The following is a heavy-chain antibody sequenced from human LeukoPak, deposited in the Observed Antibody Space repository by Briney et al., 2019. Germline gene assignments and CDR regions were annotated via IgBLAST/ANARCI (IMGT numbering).Heavy chain of an antibody. J-gene: IGHJ4*02. CDR3: ARDPGQGGSIPPTHY. CDR2: IIPILGIA. V-gene: IGHV1-69*04. Sequence: GVSVKVSCKASGYTFTSYGISWVRQAPGQGLEWMGRIIPILGIANYAQKFQGRVTITADKSTSTAYMELSSLRSEDTAVYYCARDPGQGGSIPPTHYWGQGTLVTVSS. CDR1: GYTFTSYG. D-gene: IGHD5-12*01.